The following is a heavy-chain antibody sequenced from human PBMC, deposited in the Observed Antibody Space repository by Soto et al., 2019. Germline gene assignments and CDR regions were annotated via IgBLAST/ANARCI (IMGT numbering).Heavy chain of an antibody. CDR3: ARGRISGGSLTWFDP. V-gene: IGHV1-18*01. J-gene: IGHJ5*02. Sequence: ASVKVSCKASGYTFTSYGISWVRQAPGQGLEWMGWISAYNGNTNYAQKLQGRVTMTTDTSTSTAYMELRSLRSDDTAVYYCARGRISGGSLTWFDPWGQGTLVTVSS. CDR2: ISAYNGNT. D-gene: IGHD2-15*01. CDR1: GYTFTSYG.